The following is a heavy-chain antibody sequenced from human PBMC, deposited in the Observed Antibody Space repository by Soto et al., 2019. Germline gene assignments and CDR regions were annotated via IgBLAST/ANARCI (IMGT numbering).Heavy chain of an antibody. V-gene: IGHV4-30-4*01. CDR3: ARVGYSGSYMSGNWFDP. J-gene: IGHJ5*02. CDR1: GGSISSGDYY. D-gene: IGHD1-26*01. Sequence: QVQLQESGPGLVKPSQTLSLTCTVSGGSISSGDYYWSWIRQPPGKGLEWIGYIYYSGSTYYNPSLKSRVTISVDTSKNQFSLKLSSVTAADTAVYYCARVGYSGSYMSGNWFDPWGQGTLVTVSS. CDR2: IYYSGST.